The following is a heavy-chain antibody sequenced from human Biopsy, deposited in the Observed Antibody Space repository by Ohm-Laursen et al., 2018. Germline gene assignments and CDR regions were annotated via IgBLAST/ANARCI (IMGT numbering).Heavy chain of an antibody. J-gene: IGHJ5*02. CDR1: GFTFSSYV. CDR2: ISGSGSTT. CDR3: ATGPVQMVYANLRGEFAS. V-gene: IGHV3-23*01. D-gene: IGHD2-8*01. Sequence: SLRLSCSASGFTFSSYVMSWVRQAPGKGLEWVSTISGSGSTTHYADSVKGRFTISRDNSKNTLYLQMNSLRAEDTAVYYCATGPVQMVYANLRGEFASWGQGALVTVSS.